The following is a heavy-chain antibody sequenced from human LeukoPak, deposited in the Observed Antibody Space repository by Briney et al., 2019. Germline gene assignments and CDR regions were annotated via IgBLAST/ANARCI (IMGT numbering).Heavy chain of an antibody. V-gene: IGHV4-59*01. Sequence: SETLSLTCTVSGGAISYYQWSWLRQPPGEGLEWLGLIYYSGSTIYNPSLKSRATISIDTSKNQFSLKLSSVTAADTAVYYCARYGAESYHFDSWGQGTLVTVSS. D-gene: IGHD3-10*01. CDR1: GGAISYYQ. J-gene: IGHJ4*02. CDR3: ARYGAESYHFDS. CDR2: IYYSGST.